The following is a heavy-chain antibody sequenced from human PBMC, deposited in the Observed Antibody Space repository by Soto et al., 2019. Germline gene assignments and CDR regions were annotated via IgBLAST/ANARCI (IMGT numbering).Heavy chain of an antibody. D-gene: IGHD7-27*01. V-gene: IGHV3-48*02. J-gene: IGHJ5*02. CDR3: ARLLTGDGRGWFDP. CDR2: ISSSSSTI. Sequence: APGKGLEWVSYISSSSSTIYYADSVKGRFTISRDNAKNSLYLQMNSLRDEDTAVYYCARLLTGDGRGWFDPWGQGTLVTVSS.